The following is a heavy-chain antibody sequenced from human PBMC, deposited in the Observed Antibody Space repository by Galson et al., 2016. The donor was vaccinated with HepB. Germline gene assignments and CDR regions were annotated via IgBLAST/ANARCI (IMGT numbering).Heavy chain of an antibody. Sequence: SLRLSCAATGFTFSTYVIHWVRQAPGKGLEWVAVIWDDGSNKFYADSVKGRFTISRDNSMDTLHLQMNSLRAEDTAVYYCAKKPNSAGGRFDPWGQGTLVTVSS. V-gene: IGHV3-33*06. CDR2: IWDDGSNK. D-gene: IGHD3-16*01. J-gene: IGHJ5*02. CDR1: GFTFSTYV. CDR3: AKKPNSAGGRFDP.